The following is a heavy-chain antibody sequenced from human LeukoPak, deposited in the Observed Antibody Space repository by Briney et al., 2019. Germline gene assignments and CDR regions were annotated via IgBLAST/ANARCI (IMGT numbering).Heavy chain of an antibody. CDR2: INHSGST. CDR1: GDSVSSGSYY. CDR3: ARGRLLLWFGELFYY. J-gene: IGHJ4*02. Sequence: SETLSLTCTVSGDSVSSGSYYWSWIRQPPGKGLEWIGEINHSGSTNYNPSLKSRVTISVDTSKNQFSLKLSSVTAADTAVYYCARGRLLLWFGELFYYWGQGTLVTVSS. V-gene: IGHV4-39*07. D-gene: IGHD3-10*01.